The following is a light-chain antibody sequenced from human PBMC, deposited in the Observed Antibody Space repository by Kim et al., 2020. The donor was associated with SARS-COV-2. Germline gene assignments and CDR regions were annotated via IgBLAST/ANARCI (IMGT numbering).Light chain of an antibody. CDR3: SSYTSSSTVV. Sequence: GQSITISCTGTSSDVGGYNYDSWYQHHPGKAPTLMIYDVSNRPSGVYHRFSGSKSGNTASLTISGLQAADEADYYCSSYTSSSTVVFGGGTQLTVL. CDR1: SSDVGGYNY. CDR2: DVS. J-gene: IGLJ2*01. V-gene: IGLV2-14*03.